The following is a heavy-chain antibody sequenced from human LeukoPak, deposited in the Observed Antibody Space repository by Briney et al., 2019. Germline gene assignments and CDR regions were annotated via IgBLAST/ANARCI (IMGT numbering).Heavy chain of an antibody. Sequence: SETLSLTCTVSDGSISSSSYYWGWIRQPPGKGLEWIGSIYYSGSTYYNPSLKSRVTISVDTSKNQFSLKLSSVTAADTAMYYCARHPAPGIAAAGRYAFDYWGQGTLVTVSS. J-gene: IGHJ4*02. CDR2: IYYSGST. D-gene: IGHD6-13*01. CDR1: DGSISSSSYY. CDR3: ARHPAPGIAAAGRYAFDY. V-gene: IGHV4-39*01.